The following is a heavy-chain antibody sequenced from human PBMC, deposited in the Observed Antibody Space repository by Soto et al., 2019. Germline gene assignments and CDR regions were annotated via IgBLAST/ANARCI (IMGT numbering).Heavy chain of an antibody. CDR2: IYYSGST. CDR1: GGTISSYL. CDR3: ARDGGTNWFDP. Sequence: SETLSLACTACGGTISSYLCNWIRQRPGKGLEWIGYIYYSGSTSYNPSLKSRVTISVDTSKNQFSLKLTSVTAADTAVYYCARDGGTNWFDPWGQGTLVTVSS. D-gene: IGHD1-1*01. J-gene: IGHJ5*02. V-gene: IGHV4-59*01.